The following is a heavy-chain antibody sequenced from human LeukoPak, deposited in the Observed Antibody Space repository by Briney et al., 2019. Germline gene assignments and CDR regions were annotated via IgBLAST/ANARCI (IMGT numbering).Heavy chain of an antibody. V-gene: IGHV1-69*13. J-gene: IGHJ6*03. D-gene: IGHD5-18*01. CDR2: IIPIFGTA. CDR3: ASVDTALVASVLYYYYYMDV. Sequence: SVKVSCKASGYTFTSYGISWVRQAPGQGLEWMGGIIPIFGTANYAQKFQGRVTITADESTSTAYMELSSLRSEDTAVYYCASVDTALVASVLYYYYYMDVWGKGTTVTVSS. CDR1: GYTFTSYG.